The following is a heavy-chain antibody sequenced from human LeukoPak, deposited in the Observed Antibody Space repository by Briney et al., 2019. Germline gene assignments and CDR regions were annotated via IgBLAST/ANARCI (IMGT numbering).Heavy chain of an antibody. CDR2: IWYDGSNK. CDR1: GFTFTSYA. CDR3: AGSIAVAGTIDY. J-gene: IGHJ4*02. Sequence: GGSLRLSCSDSGFTFTSYAMHWVRQAPGKGLEWVAVIWYDGSNKYYADSVKGRFTISRDNSKNTLYLQMNSLRAEDTAVYYCAGSIAVAGTIDYWGQGTLVTVSP. V-gene: IGHV3-33*08. D-gene: IGHD6-19*01.